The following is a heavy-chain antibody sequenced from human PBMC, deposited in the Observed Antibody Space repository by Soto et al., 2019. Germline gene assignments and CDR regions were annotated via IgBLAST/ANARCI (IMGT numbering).Heavy chain of an antibody. V-gene: IGHV1-69*08. CDR2: IIPILGIA. Sequence: QVQLVQSGAEVKKPGSSVKVSCKASGGTFSSYSISWVRQAPGQGLEWMGRIIPILGIANYAQKFQGRVTXXAXKXXSTAYMELSSLRFEDTAVYYCAREVGRTTWRWFDPWGQGTLVTVSS. CDR1: GGTFSSYS. D-gene: IGHD1-1*01. CDR3: AREVGRTTWRWFDP. J-gene: IGHJ5*02.